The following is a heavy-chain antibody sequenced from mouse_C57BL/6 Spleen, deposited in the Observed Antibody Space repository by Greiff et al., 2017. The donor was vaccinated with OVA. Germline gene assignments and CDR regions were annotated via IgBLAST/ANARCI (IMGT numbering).Heavy chain of an antibody. CDR3: ARGSYDYDEGFAY. CDR2: ISYDGSN. CDR1: GYSITSGYY. Sequence: DVKLVESGPGLVKPSQSLSLTCSVTGYSITSGYYWNWIRQFPGNKLEWMGYISYDGSNNYNPSLKNRISITRDTSKNQFFLKLNSVTTEDTATYYCARGSYDYDEGFAYWGQGTLVTVSA. J-gene: IGHJ3*01. V-gene: IGHV3-6*01. D-gene: IGHD2-4*01.